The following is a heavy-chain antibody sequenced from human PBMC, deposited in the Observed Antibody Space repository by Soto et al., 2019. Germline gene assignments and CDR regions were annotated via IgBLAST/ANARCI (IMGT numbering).Heavy chain of an antibody. D-gene: IGHD3-9*01. V-gene: IGHV3-53*04. Sequence: GGSLRLSCAASGFTVSSNYMSWVRQAPGKGLEWVSVIYSGGNTYYADSVKGRFTISRHNSKNTLYLQMNSLRAEDTAVYYCAREEGPTGKPDAFDIWGQGTMVTVSS. CDR3: AREEGPTGKPDAFDI. J-gene: IGHJ3*02. CDR2: IYSGGNT. CDR1: GFTVSSNY.